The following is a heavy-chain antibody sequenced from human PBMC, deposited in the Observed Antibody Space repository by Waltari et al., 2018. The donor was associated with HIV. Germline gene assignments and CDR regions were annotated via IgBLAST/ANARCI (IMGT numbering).Heavy chain of an antibody. J-gene: IGHJ3*02. Sequence: EVQLVESGGGLVQPGGSLRLYCAASGFTFGDYWMSWVRQAPGKGLEWVANIKQDGNEKYFVDSVKGRFTISRDNAKNSLYLQMNSLRAEDTAVYYCARSPPLYSHYGDDAFDIWGQGTMVTVSS. V-gene: IGHV3-7*01. CDR3: ARSPPLYSHYGDDAFDI. CDR1: GFTFGDYW. CDR2: IKQDGNEK. D-gene: IGHD4-4*01.